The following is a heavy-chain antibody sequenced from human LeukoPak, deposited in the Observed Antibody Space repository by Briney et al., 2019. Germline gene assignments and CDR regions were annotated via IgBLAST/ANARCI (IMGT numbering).Heavy chain of an antibody. CDR3: ASSDIVGTSEYFQH. D-gene: IGHD5-12*01. J-gene: IGHJ1*01. V-gene: IGHV4-59*01. Sequence: SETLSLTCTVSGDSIFSYYWSWIRQPPGKGLEWIGYIFYSGSNNYNPSLKSRVTMSVDTSKNQFSLKLDSVTAADTAVYYCASSDIVGTSEYFQHWGQGTLVTVSS. CDR1: GDSIFSYY. CDR2: IFYSGSN.